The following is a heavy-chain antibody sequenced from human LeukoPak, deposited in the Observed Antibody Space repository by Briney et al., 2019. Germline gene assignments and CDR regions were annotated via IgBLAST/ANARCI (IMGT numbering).Heavy chain of an antibody. D-gene: IGHD3-10*01. J-gene: IGHJ4*02. V-gene: IGHV3-7*01. Sequence: GGSLRLSCAASGFTFSIYWMSWVRQAPGTGLEWVATIKGDGSERDSVDSLKGRFTVSRDNAKNSMYLQMNSLRAEDTAVYYCARGGSYTVDYWGQGTLVTVSS. CDR1: GFTFSIYW. CDR3: ARGGSYTVDY. CDR2: IKGDGSER.